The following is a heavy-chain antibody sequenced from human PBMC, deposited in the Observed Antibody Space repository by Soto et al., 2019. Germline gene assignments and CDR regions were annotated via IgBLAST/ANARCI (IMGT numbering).Heavy chain of an antibody. J-gene: IGHJ3*02. CDR1: GYTFTGYY. CDR3: ARVGYSAAGMGAFDI. V-gene: IGHV1-2*04. CDR2: INPNSGGT. D-gene: IGHD6-13*01. Sequence: GASVKVSCKASGYTFTGYYMHWVRQAPGQGLEWMGWINPNSGGTNYAQKFQGWVTMTRDTSISTAYMELSRLRSDDTAVYYCARVGYSAAGMGAFDIWGQGTMVTVSS.